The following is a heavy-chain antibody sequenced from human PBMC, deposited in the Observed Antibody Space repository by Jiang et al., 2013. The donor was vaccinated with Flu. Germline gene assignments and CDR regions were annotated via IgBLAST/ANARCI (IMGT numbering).Heavy chain of an antibody. Sequence: SGAEVMKPGSSVKVSCKASTGTFRSYTISWVRLAPGQGLEWMGRVIPAVGIANYAQKFQDRVSITADISTSTAYMKLSSLRSEDTAVYYCATDAPSDYYHTLDVWGQGTTITVAS. CDR3: ATDAPSDYYHTLDV. V-gene: IGHV1-69*04. CDR1: TGTFRSYT. CDR2: VIPAVGIA. J-gene: IGHJ6*02.